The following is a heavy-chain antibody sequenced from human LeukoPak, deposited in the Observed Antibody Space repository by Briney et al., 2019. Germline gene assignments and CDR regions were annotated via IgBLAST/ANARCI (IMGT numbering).Heavy chain of an antibody. CDR2: IIPIFGTA. CDR3: APAPHGYGPYFDY. CDR1: GGTFSSYA. J-gene: IGHJ4*02. V-gene: IGHV1-69*13. Sequence: GASVKVSCKASGGTFSSYAISWVRQAPGQGLEWMGGIIPIFGTANYAQKFQGRVTITADESTSTAYMELSSLRSEDTAVYYCAPAPHGYGPYFDYWGQGTLVTVSS. D-gene: IGHD5-12*01.